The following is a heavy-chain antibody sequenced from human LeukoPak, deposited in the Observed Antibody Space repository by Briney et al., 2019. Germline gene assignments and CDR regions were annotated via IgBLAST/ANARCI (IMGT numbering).Heavy chain of an antibody. CDR3: ARHSTRPNWYSPIDY. CDR1: GYTFSNHW. CDR2: IYPGPGVGPGGSNP. J-gene: IGHJ4*02. D-gene: IGHD2-21*01. Sequence: GESLKISCKTSGYTFSNHWIGWVRQMPGKGLEWMGIIYPGPGVGPGGSNPIYSPSFQGQVTISADNSITTAYLQWSSLKASDTAIYYCARHSTRPNWYSPIDYWGQGTLVTVSS. V-gene: IGHV5-51*01.